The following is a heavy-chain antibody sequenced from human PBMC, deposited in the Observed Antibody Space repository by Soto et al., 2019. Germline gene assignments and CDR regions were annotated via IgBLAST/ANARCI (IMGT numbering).Heavy chain of an antibody. CDR2: ISAYNGNT. V-gene: IGHV1-18*01. J-gene: IGHJ3*02. Sequence: ASVKVSCKASGYTFTSYDINWMRQAPGQGLEWMGWISAYNGNTNYAQKLQGRVTMTTDTSTSTAYMELRSLRSDDTAVYYCARDPSSVAGNHDAFDIWGQGTMVPVS. CDR1: GYTFTSYD. CDR3: ARDPSSVAGNHDAFDI. D-gene: IGHD6-19*01.